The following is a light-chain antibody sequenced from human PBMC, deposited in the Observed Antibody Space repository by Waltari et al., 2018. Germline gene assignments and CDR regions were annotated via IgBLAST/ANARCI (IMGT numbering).Light chain of an antibody. V-gene: IGLV2-14*01. CDR3: NSYAGSSSWV. J-gene: IGLJ3*02. Sequence: QSALTQPASVSGSPGHSITISCTGTSSDIGCYNYVSWYQQHPGKAPKLMIFDVSERPSGVSNRFSGSKSGNTASLTISGLQAEDEADYYCNSYAGSSSWVFGGGTKLTVL. CDR2: DVS. CDR1: SSDIGCYNY.